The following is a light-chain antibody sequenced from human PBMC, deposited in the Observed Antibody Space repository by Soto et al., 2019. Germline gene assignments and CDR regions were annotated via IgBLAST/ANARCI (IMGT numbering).Light chain of an antibody. CDR2: QDS. V-gene: IGLV3-1*01. J-gene: IGLJ2*01. Sequence: SYELTQPPSVSVSPGQTASITCSGDELGDKYACWYQQKPGQSPVLVIYQDSKRPSGIPERFSGSNSGNTATLTISGTQAMDEADYYCQAWDSRTHVVFGGGTQLTFL. CDR1: ELGDKY. CDR3: QAWDSRTHVV.